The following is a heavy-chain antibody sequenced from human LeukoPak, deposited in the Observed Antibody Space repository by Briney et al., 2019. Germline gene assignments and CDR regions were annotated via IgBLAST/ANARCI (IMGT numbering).Heavy chain of an antibody. Sequence: PGGSLRLSCAASGFTFSSYSMNWVRQAPGKGLEWVSSISSSSSYIYYADSVKGRFTISRDNAKNSLHLQMNSLRAEDTAVYYCARVRDDAFDIWGQGTMVTVSS. CDR2: ISSSSSYI. V-gene: IGHV3-21*01. CDR1: GFTFSSYS. CDR3: ARVRDDAFDI. J-gene: IGHJ3*02.